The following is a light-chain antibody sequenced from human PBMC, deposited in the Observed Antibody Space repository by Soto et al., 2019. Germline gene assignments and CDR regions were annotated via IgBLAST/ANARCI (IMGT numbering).Light chain of an antibody. J-gene: IGLJ1*01. Sequence: ALTQPASVSGSPRQSITISCTGTNSDVGSYNLVSWFQQHPGKAPKLVIYEVTKRPSGVSDRFSGSKSGNTASLTISGLQAEDEADYYCFSYAGDSVYVFGTGTKVTVL. CDR1: NSDVGSYNL. V-gene: IGLV2-23*02. CDR2: EVT. CDR3: FSYAGDSVYV.